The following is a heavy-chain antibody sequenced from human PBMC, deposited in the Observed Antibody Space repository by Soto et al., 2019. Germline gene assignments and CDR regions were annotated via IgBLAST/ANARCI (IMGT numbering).Heavy chain of an antibody. CDR2: INPNSGGT. CDR1: GYTFTGYY. D-gene: IGHD6-19*01. J-gene: IGHJ5*02. V-gene: IGHV1-2*02. CDR3: ARDPLGSSGWYNWFDP. Sequence: GASVKVSCKASGYTFTGYYMHWVRQAPGQGLEWMGWINPNSGGTNYAQKFQGRVTMTRDTSISTAYMELSRLRSDDTAVYYCARDPLGSSGWYNWFDPWGQGTLV.